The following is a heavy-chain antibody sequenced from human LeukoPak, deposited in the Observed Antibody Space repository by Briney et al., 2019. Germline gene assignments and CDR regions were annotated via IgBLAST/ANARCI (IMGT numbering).Heavy chain of an antibody. CDR2: IIPIFGTA. Sequence: ASVKVSCKASGGTFSSYAISWVRQAPGQGLEWMGGIIPIFGTANYAQKFQSRVTITADESTSTAYMELSSLRSEDTAVYYCARSLFGDGYNFDYWGQGTLVTVSS. CDR3: ARSLFGDGYNFDY. CDR1: GGTFSSYA. V-gene: IGHV1-69*01. D-gene: IGHD5-24*01. J-gene: IGHJ4*02.